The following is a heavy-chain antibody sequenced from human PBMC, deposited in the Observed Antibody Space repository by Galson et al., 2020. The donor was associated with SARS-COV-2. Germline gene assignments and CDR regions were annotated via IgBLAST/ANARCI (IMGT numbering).Heavy chain of an antibody. J-gene: IGHJ5*02. CDR1: GYSFTSYW. Sequence: KIGESLKISCKGSGYSFTSYWIGWVRQMPGKGLEWMGIIYPGDSDTRYSPSFQGQVTISADKSISTAYLQWSSLKASDTAMYYCSRSQLYGSGRADWFDPWGHVTLVTVFS. V-gene: IGHV5-51*01. CDR3: SRSQLYGSGRADWFDP. D-gene: IGHD3-10*01. CDR2: IYPGDSDT.